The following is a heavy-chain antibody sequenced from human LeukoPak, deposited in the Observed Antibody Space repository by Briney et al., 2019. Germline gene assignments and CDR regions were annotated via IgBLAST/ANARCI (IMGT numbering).Heavy chain of an antibody. J-gene: IGHJ4*02. V-gene: IGHV3-23*01. CDR3: AKVAAAASDY. Sequence: GGSLRLSCTASGFTFSSYAMSWVRQAPGKGLEWASAISGSGGSTYYADSVKGRFAISRDNSKNTLYLQMNSLRAEDTAVYYCAKVAAAASDYWGQGTLVTVSS. D-gene: IGHD6-13*01. CDR2: ISGSGGST. CDR1: GFTFSSYA.